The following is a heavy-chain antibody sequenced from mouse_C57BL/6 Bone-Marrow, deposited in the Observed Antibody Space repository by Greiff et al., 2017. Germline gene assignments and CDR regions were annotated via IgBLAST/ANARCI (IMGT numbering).Heavy chain of an antibody. CDR1: GFTFNTYA. CDR2: IRSKSSKYAT. D-gene: IGHD2-3*01. J-gene: IGHJ3*01. CDR3: VRDRVDGYYGAY. Sequence: EVKLVESGGGLVQPKGSLKLSCAASGFTFNTYAMHWVRQAPGKGLEWVALIRSKSSKYATYYADSVKDRFTISRDDSQSMLYLQMNNLKTEDTAMYYCVRDRVDGYYGAYWGQGTLVTVSA. V-gene: IGHV10-3*01.